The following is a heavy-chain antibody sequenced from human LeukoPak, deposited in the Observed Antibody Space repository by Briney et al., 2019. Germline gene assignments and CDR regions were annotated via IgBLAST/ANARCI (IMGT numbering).Heavy chain of an antibody. CDR2: IWQEGSEK. J-gene: IGHJ4*02. V-gene: IGHV3-7*01. Sequence: QPGWSLTLSCAAAGFTFGSQWMSWVRQVPGKGLEWVANIWQEGSEKYYVDSVKGRFTISRDNAKNSLYLQMNSLRAEDTAVYYCARDQNLVSWGLDYFDYWGQGTLVSVSS. D-gene: IGHD7-27*01. CDR3: ARDQNLVSWGLDYFDY. CDR1: GFTFGSQW.